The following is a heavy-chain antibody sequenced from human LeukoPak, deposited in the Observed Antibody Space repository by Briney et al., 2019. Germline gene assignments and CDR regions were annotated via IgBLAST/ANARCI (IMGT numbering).Heavy chain of an antibody. J-gene: IGHJ6*03. CDR1: GGSISSPY. D-gene: IGHD2-15*01. CDR2: ISNSGST. CDR3: GRDALVGYFSYYYMDV. Sequence: SETLSLTGTVTGGSISSPYWTWIRQSPVTGLDLIGDISNSGSTSYNPSLKSRVTISIDTSKNQFSLKLSSVTAADTAVYYCGRDALVGYFSYYYMDVWGKGTTVTVSS. V-gene: IGHV4-59*11.